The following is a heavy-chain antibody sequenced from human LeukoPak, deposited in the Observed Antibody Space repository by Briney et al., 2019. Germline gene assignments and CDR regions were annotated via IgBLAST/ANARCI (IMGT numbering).Heavy chain of an antibody. CDR3: AKDDDDGDHVVVDH. CDR2: IYSGGST. Sequence: PGGSLRLSCAASGFTVSSNYMSWVRQAPGKGLEWVSVIYSGGSTYYADSVKGRFTVSRDHSKNTEYLQMNSPRAEDTAIYYCAKDDDDGDHVVVDHWGQGTLVTVSS. CDR1: GFTVSSNY. J-gene: IGHJ4*02. V-gene: IGHV3-53*01. D-gene: IGHD4-17*01.